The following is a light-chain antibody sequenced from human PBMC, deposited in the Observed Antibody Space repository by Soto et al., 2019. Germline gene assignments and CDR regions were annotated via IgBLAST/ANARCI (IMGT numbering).Light chain of an antibody. J-gene: IGKJ1*01. CDR1: ESVSSSY. CDR3: QQYGSSGT. Sequence: VLTQSPGTLSLSPGERATVSCGGSESVSSSYLAWYQQKPGQAPRLLIYGASSRATGIPDRFSGSGSGTDFTLTISRLEPEDFAVYYCQQYGSSGTFGQGTKVDIK. CDR2: GAS. V-gene: IGKV3-20*01.